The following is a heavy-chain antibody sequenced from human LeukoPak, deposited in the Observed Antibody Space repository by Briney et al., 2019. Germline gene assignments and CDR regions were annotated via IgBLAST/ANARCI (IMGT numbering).Heavy chain of an antibody. J-gene: IGHJ5*02. CDR2: IYTSGTT. D-gene: IGHD3-3*01. Sequence: SETLSLTCIVSGYSISSGYYWSWIRQPAGKGLEWIGRIYTSGTTNYNPSLKSRVTMSLDTSKNQFSLKLSSVTAADTAVYYCARSFLEWNNWFDPWGQGTLVTVSS. CDR3: ARSFLEWNNWFDP. V-gene: IGHV4-4*07. CDR1: GYSISSGYY.